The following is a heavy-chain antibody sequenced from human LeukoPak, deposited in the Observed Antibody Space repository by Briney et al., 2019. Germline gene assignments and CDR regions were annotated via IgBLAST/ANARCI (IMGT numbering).Heavy chain of an antibody. Sequence: SETLSLTCTVSGYSISSGYYWGWIRQPPGKGLEWIGSIYHSGSTYYNPSLKSRVTISVDTSKNQFSLKLSSVTAADTAVYYCARDGDYGDYVFDYWGQGTLVTVSS. J-gene: IGHJ4*02. D-gene: IGHD4-17*01. CDR2: IYHSGST. V-gene: IGHV4-38-2*02. CDR3: ARDGDYGDYVFDY. CDR1: GYSISSGYY.